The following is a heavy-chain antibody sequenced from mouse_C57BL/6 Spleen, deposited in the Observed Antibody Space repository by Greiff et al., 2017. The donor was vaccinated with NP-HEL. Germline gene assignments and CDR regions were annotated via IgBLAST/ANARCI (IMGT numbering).Heavy chain of an antibody. D-gene: IGHD1-1*01. Sequence: VQRVESDAELVKPGASVKISCKVSGYTFTDHTIHWMKQRPEQGLEWIGYIYPRDGSTKYNEKFKGKATLTADKSSSTAYMQLNSLTSEDSAVYFCARFFQFITTVVATRYFDYWGQGTTLTVSS. CDR3: ARFFQFITTVVATRYFDY. J-gene: IGHJ2*01. V-gene: IGHV1-78*01. CDR2: IYPRDGST. CDR1: GYTFTDHT.